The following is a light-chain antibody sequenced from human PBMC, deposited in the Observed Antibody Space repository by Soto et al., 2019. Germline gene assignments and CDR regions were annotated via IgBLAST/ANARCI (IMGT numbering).Light chain of an antibody. CDR2: DVS. J-gene: IGLJ1*01. CDR1: SSDVGGYNF. V-gene: IGLV2-11*01. Sequence: QSALTQPRSVSGSPGQSVTISCTGTSSDVGGYNFVSWYQLHPGKAPKLMIYDVSKRPSGVTDRFSGSKSGNAASLTISGLQTEDEADYYCCSYAGTYTVYVFGTGTKLTVL. CDR3: CSYAGTYTVYV.